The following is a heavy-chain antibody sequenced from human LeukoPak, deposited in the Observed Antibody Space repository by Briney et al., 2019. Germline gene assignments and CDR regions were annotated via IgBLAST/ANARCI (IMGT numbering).Heavy chain of an antibody. J-gene: IGHJ4*02. Sequence: SETLSLTCSVYGGSFSGYYWSWIRQPPGNGLEWIGEINHSGSTNYNPSLKSRVTISVDTSKNQFSLKLSSVTAADTAVYYCARGSFGWARGLLEYWGQGTLVTVSS. CDR2: INHSGST. D-gene: IGHD3-10*01. CDR3: ARGSFGWARGLLEY. CDR1: GGSFSGYY. V-gene: IGHV4-34*01.